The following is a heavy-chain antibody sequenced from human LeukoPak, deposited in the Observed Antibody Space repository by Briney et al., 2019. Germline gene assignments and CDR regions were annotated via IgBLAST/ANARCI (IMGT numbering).Heavy chain of an antibody. CDR1: GFSFTNAW. V-gene: IGHV3-15*01. J-gene: IGHJ4*02. D-gene: IGHD4/OR15-4a*01. CDR2: IKSRTDGGTT. Sequence: GGSLRLPCAASGFSFTNAWMSWVRQAPGKGLEWVGHIKSRTDGGTTDYAAPVKDRFSISRDDSKGTLYLQMNSLKTEDIAVYFCATEYYGAYNYWGQGTLVTVSS. CDR3: ATEYYGAYNY.